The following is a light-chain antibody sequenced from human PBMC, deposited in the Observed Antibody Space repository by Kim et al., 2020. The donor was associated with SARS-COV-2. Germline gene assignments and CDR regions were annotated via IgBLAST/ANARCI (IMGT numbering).Light chain of an antibody. CDR1: QSVSSY. J-gene: IGKJ1*01. V-gene: IGKV3-11*01. CDR2: DAS. Sequence: SLSPGQRATLSCRASQSVSSYLAWYQQKPGQAPRLLIYDASNRATGIPARFSGSGSGTDFTLTISSLEPEDFAVYYCQQRNNWPTFGQGTKVDIK. CDR3: QQRNNWPT.